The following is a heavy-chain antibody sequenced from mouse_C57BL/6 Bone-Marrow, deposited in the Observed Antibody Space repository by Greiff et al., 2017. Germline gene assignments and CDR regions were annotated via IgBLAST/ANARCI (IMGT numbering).Heavy chain of an antibody. CDR3: TRERYYYGSSDWYFDV. J-gene: IGHJ1*03. Sequence: EVKLMESGEGLVKPGGSLKLSCAASGFTFSSYAMSWVRQTPEKRLEWVAYISSGGDYIYYADTVKGRFTIFRDNARNTLYLQMSSLKSEDTAMYYCTRERYYYGSSDWYFDVWGTGTTVTVSS. D-gene: IGHD1-1*01. CDR1: GFTFSSYA. CDR2: ISSGGDYI. V-gene: IGHV5-9-1*02.